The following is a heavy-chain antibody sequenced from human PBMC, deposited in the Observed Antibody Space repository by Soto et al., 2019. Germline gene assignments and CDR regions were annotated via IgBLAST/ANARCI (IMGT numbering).Heavy chain of an antibody. D-gene: IGHD2-21*02. CDR3: ARVPHPYTVVTHFDY. Sequence: SETLSHTCVVYGGSFSGYYGSWIRQPPGKGLEWIGEINHSGSTNYNPSLKSRVTISVDTSKNQFSLKLSSVTAADTAVYYCARVPHPYTVVTHFDYWGQGTLVTVSS. CDR1: GGSFSGYY. CDR2: INHSGST. J-gene: IGHJ4*02. V-gene: IGHV4-34*01.